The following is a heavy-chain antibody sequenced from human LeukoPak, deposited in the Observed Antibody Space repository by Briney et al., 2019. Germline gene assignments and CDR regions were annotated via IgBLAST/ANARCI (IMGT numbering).Heavy chain of an antibody. D-gene: IGHD2-8*01. CDR2: ISGSGGST. J-gene: IGHJ6*03. CDR1: GFTFSSYA. V-gene: IGHV3-23*01. Sequence: GGSLRLSCAASGFTFSSYAMSWVRQAPGKGLEWVSAISGSGGSTYYADSVKGRFTISRDNSKNTLHLQMNSLRAEDTAVYYCAKDLRGNGYYMDVWGKGTTVTVSS. CDR3: AKDLRGNGYYMDV.